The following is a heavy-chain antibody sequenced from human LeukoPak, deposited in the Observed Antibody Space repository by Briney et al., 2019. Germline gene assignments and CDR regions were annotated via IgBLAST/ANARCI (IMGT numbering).Heavy chain of an antibody. V-gene: IGHV5-51*01. J-gene: IGHJ5*02. CDR2: IYPGDSDT. CDR1: GYNFINYW. D-gene: IGHD2-8*02. Sequence: ESLKISCKGSGYNFINYWIGWVRQMPGKGLEWMGVIYPGDSDTAYSPSFQGQVTISADKSISTAYLQWASLQASDTAMYYCARPGTGNGWFDLWGQGTLVTVFS. CDR3: ARPGTGNGWFDL.